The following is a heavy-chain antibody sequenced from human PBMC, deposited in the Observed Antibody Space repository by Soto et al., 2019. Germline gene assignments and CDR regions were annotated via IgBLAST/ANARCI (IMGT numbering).Heavy chain of an antibody. V-gene: IGHV3-33*01. Sequence: HGGSLRLSCAACGFTFCSYGMHWVRQAPGKGLEWVAVIWYDGSNKYYADSVKGRFTISRDNSKNTLYLQMNSLRAEDTAVYYCARDQGDGYNPRKYYFDYWGQGTLVTVSS. D-gene: IGHD5-12*01. CDR2: IWYDGSNK. J-gene: IGHJ4*02. CDR3: ARDQGDGYNPRKYYFDY. CDR1: GFTFCSYG.